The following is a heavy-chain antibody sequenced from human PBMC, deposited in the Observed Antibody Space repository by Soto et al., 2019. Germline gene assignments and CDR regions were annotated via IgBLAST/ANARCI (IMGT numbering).Heavy chain of an antibody. CDR1: GFTFSSYA. CDR3: ARSLYSSSWFRDRDSYGMDV. V-gene: IGHV3-23*01. J-gene: IGHJ6*02. Sequence: PGGSLRLSCAASGFTFSSYAMSWVRQAPGKGLEWVSAISGSGGSTYYADSVKGRFTISRDNSKNTLYLQMNSLRAEDTAVYYCARSLYSSSWFRDRDSYGMDVWGQGTTVTVSS. D-gene: IGHD6-13*01. CDR2: ISGSGGST.